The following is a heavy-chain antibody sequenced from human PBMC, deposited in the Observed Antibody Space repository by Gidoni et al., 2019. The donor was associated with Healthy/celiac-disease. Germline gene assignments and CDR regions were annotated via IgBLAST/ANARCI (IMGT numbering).Heavy chain of an antibody. CDR3: ATPVTTSNYYYVMDV. CDR2: MNPNSGNT. CDR1: GYTFTGYA. J-gene: IGHJ6*02. V-gene: IGHV1-8*01. Sequence: QVQLVQHGREMKTPGTSVKVSCKASGYTFTGYAINWVRQSTGQGLEWMGWMNPNSGNTGYAQKFQGRVTMTRNTSISTAYMELSSLRSEDTAVYYCATPVTTSNYYYVMDVWGQGTTVTVSS. D-gene: IGHD4-17*01.